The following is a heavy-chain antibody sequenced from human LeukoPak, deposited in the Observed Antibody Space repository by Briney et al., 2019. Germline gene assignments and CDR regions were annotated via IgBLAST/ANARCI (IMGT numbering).Heavy chain of an antibody. CDR2: IYYSGST. CDR3: ARGGYYDSSGYDIDY. V-gene: IGHV4-59*01. Sequence: SETLSLTCTVSGGSISSYYWSWIRQPPEKGLEWIGYIYYSGSTNYNPSLKSRVTISVDTSKNQFSLKLSSVTAADTAVYYCARGGYYDSSGYDIDYWGQGTLVTVSS. CDR1: GGSISSYY. D-gene: IGHD3-22*01. J-gene: IGHJ4*02.